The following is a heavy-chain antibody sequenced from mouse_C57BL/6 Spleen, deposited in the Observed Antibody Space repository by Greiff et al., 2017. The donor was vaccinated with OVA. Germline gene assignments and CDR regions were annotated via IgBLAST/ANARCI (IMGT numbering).Heavy chain of an antibody. CDR3: ASHYDYDWDAMDY. D-gene: IGHD2-4*01. J-gene: IGHJ4*01. Sequence: QVQLKESGAELVRPGASVKMSCKASGYTFTSYNMHWVKQTPRQGLEWIGAIYPGNGDTSYNQKFKGKATLTVDKSSSTAYMQLSSLTSEDSAVYFCASHYDYDWDAMDYWGQGTSVTVSS. V-gene: IGHV1-12*01. CDR1: GYTFTSYN. CDR2: IYPGNGDT.